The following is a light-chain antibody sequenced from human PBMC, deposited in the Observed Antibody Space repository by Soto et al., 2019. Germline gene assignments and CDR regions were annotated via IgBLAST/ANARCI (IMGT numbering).Light chain of an antibody. CDR3: QQRSNWVWT. CDR1: QSVSSY. J-gene: IGKJ1*01. Sequence: EIVLTQSPATLSLSPGERATLSCRASQSVSSYLAWYQQKPGQAPRLLIYDASNRATGIPARFSGSGSGTDFTLTISSLEPEDFAVYYCQQRSNWVWTFGQGTKVELK. CDR2: DAS. V-gene: IGKV3-11*01.